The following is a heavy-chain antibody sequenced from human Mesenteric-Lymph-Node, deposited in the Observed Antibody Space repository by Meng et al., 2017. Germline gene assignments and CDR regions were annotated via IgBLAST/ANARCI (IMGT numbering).Heavy chain of an antibody. Sequence: QVQLHQPGPGLVQPSRTLSLTCSVSVDSISGTKWWSWVRRPPGKGLDWIGQIDNRGGASYNPSLKSRVTMSVDKSKNQMSLELTSVTAADTAVHFCATHFGFSFDPWGQGTLVTVSS. CDR1: VDSISGTKW. CDR3: ATHFGFSFDP. D-gene: IGHD3-10*01. V-gene: IGHV4-4*02. CDR2: IDNRGGA. J-gene: IGHJ5*02.